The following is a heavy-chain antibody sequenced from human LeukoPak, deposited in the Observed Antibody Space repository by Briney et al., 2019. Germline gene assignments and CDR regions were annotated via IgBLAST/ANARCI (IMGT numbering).Heavy chain of an antibody. CDR3: ARSSRPFPNYYYYIDV. J-gene: IGHJ6*03. Sequence: GGSLRLSCAASGFTFSSYSMNWVRQAPGKGLEWVPSISSSSSYIYYADSVKGRFTISRDNAKNSLYLQMNSLRAEDTAVYYCARSSRPFPNYYYYIDVWGKGTTVTVSS. CDR1: GFTFSSYS. CDR2: ISSSSSYI. D-gene: IGHD6-13*01. V-gene: IGHV3-21*01.